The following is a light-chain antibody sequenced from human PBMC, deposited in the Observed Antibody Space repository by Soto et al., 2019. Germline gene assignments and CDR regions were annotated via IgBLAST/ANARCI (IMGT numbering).Light chain of an antibody. Sequence: QSVLTQPRSVSGSPGQSVTISCTGTSSNVGGYNYVSWYQQHPGKVPKLLIYDVTKRPSGVPDRFSGSKSGNTASLTISGLQAEDEADYYCCSYERTYTSYVFGTGTKVTVL. CDR1: SSNVGGYNY. CDR3: CSYERTYTSYV. CDR2: DVT. V-gene: IGLV2-11*01. J-gene: IGLJ1*01.